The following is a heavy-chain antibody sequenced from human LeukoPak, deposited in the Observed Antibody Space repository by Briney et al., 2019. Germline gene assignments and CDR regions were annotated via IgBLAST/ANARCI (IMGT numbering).Heavy chain of an antibody. CDR1: GDSVTSTNYY. Sequence: PSETLSLTCTVSGDSVTSTNYYCGWIRQPPGRGLEWIASIRYSESAYYSPSLKSRATISVDTSKNQSSLRLRSLTATDTAVYYCATQDSSHYWGQGTLVTVSS. J-gene: IGHJ4*02. V-gene: IGHV4-39*01. D-gene: IGHD3-22*01. CDR2: IRYSESA. CDR3: ATQDSSHY.